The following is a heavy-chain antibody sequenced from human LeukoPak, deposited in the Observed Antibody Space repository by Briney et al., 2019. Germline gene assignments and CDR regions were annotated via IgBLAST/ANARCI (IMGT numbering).Heavy chain of an antibody. CDR1: GGSISSYY. Sequence: SETLSLTCTVSGGSISSYYWSWIRQPVGKGLEWIGRIYTSGSTNYNPSLKSRVTISVDKSKNQFSLKLSSVTAADTAVYYCARDTAGYCSGGSCYPNWFDPWGQGTLVTVSS. CDR2: IYTSGST. V-gene: IGHV4-4*07. D-gene: IGHD2-15*01. J-gene: IGHJ5*02. CDR3: ARDTAGYCSGGSCYPNWFDP.